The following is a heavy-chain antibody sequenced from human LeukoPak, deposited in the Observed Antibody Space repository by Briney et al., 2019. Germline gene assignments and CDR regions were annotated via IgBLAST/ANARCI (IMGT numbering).Heavy chain of an antibody. J-gene: IGHJ4*02. CDR3: ARYRYYDSSGTFDY. Sequence: ASVKVSCKASGYTFTGYYMHWVRQAPGQGLEWMGRINPNSGGTNYAQKFQGRVTITRDTSISTAYMELSRLRSDDTAVYYCARYRYYDSSGTFDYWGQGTLVTVSS. V-gene: IGHV1-2*06. D-gene: IGHD3-22*01. CDR1: GYTFTGYY. CDR2: INPNSGGT.